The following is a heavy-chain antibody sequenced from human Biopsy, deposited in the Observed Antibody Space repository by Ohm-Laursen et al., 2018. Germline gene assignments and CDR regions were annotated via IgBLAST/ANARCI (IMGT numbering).Heavy chain of an antibody. CDR1: GFTFSDYY. D-gene: IGHD5-24*01. V-gene: IGHV3-11*01. CDR2: ITSGGSTT. J-gene: IGHJ6*02. Sequence: SLRLSCTASGFTFSDYYMSWIRQAPGKGLEWVSYITSGGSTTEYADSVKGRFTISRDNAKSSLFLQMNSLRAEDTAVYYCARDVEGFYSYAMDVWGQGTTVTVPS. CDR3: ARDVEGFYSYAMDV.